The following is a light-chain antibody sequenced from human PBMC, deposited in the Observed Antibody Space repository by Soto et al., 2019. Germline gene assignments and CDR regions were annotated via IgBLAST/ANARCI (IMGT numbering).Light chain of an antibody. Sequence: QSVLTQPPSASGSPGQSVTISCPGTSNDIGGFDYVSWYQQYPGKAPKLLIYDVFKRPPGVPDRFSGSKSGNTASLTISGLQAEDEADYYWSLYTSSSTYVFGTGTKVTVL. V-gene: IGLV2-8*01. CDR3: SLYTSSSTYV. CDR2: DVF. CDR1: SNDIGGFDY. J-gene: IGLJ1*01.